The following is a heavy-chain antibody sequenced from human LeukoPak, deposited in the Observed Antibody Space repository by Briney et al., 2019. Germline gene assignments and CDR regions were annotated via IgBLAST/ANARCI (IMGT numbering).Heavy chain of an antibody. Sequence: ASVKVSCKASGYTFTSYDINWVRQATGQGLEWMGWMNPNSGITGYAQKFQGRVTITRNTSISTAYMELSSLRSEDTAVYYCARGFTISYYYYMDVWGKGTTVTVSS. V-gene: IGHV1-8*03. D-gene: IGHD3-3*01. CDR1: GYTFTSYD. CDR2: MNPNSGIT. J-gene: IGHJ6*03. CDR3: ARGFTISYYYYMDV.